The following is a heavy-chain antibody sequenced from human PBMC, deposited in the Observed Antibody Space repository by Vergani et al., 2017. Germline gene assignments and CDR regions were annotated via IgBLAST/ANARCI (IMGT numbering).Heavy chain of an antibody. Sequence: QVQLQESGPGLVKPSETLSLTCTFSGGSISSYYWSWLRQPPGKGMDWIGYIYYSGSTNYNPSLKSRVTISVDTSKSQFSLKLSSVTASDTAVYYWAREGVVVAAKVFDIWGQGTMVTVSS. V-gene: IGHV4-59*01. CDR1: GGSISSYY. CDR3: AREGVVVAAKVFDI. J-gene: IGHJ3*02. D-gene: IGHD2-15*01. CDR2: IYYSGST.